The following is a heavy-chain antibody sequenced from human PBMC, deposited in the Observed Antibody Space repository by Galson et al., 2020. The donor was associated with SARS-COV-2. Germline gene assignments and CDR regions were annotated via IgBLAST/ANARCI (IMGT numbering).Heavy chain of an antibody. J-gene: IGHJ4*02. CDR3: ARQGDYYDSRGANFDY. CDR1: GGSISSSSYY. Sequence: ETSETLSLTCTVSGGSISSSSYYWGWIRQPPGKGLEWIGSIYYSGSTYYNPSLKSRVTISVDKSKNQFSLKLSSVTAADTAVYYCARQGDYYDSRGANFDYWGQGTLVTVSS. D-gene: IGHD3-22*01. CDR2: IYYSGST. V-gene: IGHV4-39*01.